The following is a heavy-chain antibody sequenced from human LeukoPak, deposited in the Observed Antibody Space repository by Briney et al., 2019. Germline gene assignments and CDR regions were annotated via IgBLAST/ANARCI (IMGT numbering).Heavy chain of an antibody. CDR1: GVSISSYY. J-gene: IGHJ3*01. Sequence: PSETLSLTCTVSGVSISSYYWSWIRQPPGKGLEWIGYIYYSGSTNYSPSLKSRVTISLDTSKNQFSPKLSSVTAADTAVYYCARHDGSSWYYAFDVWGQGTMVTVSS. D-gene: IGHD6-13*01. CDR2: IYYSGST. CDR3: ARHDGSSWYYAFDV. V-gene: IGHV4-59*08.